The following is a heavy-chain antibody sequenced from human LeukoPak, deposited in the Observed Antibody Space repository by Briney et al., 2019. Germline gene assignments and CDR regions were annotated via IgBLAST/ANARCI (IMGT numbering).Heavy chain of an antibody. V-gene: IGHV3-11*04. D-gene: IGHD3-10*01. J-gene: IGHJ5*02. Sequence: TGGSLRLSCAASGFTFSDYYMSWIRQAPGKGLEWVSYISSSGSTIYYADSVKGRFTISRDNAKNSLYLQVNSLRAEDTAVYYCASPLLWFGIRTWGQGALVTVSS. CDR3: ASPLLWFGIRT. CDR2: ISSSGSTI. CDR1: GFTFSDYY.